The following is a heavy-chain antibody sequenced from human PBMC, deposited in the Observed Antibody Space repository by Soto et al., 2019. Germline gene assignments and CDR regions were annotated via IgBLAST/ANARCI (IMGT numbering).Heavy chain of an antibody. CDR1: GFSISEYG. Sequence: EVQLLESGGGSVQPGGSLTLSCAVSGFSISEYGVTWVRQPPGKGLYWVSGFSGGRGGTFYADSVRGRFTISRDDSRNMVYMQMDSLGVEDTAVYDCVKWNGFGDSWGQGTLVTVS. CDR3: VKWNGFGDS. J-gene: IGHJ4*02. V-gene: IGHV3-23*01. CDR2: FSGGRGGT. D-gene: IGHD1-1*01.